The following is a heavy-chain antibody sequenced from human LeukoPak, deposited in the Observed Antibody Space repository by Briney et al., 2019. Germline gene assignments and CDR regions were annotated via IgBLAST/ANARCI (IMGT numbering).Heavy chain of an antibody. J-gene: IGHJ4*02. CDR2: IYYSGST. Sequence: SETLSLTCIVSGDSISSDGYYWSWIRQPPGTGLEWIGYIYYSGSTNYNPSLKSRVTISVDTSKNQFSLKLDSVTAADTAVYYCAGGPLSGSFYTFDYWGEGTLVTVFS. CDR1: GDSISSDGYY. CDR3: AGGPLSGSFYTFDY. V-gene: IGHV4-61*08. D-gene: IGHD1-26*01.